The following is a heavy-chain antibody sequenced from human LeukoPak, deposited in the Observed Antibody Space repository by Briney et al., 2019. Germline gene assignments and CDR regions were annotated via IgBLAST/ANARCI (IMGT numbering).Heavy chain of an antibody. Sequence: GASVKVSCKVSGYTLTELSMHWVRQAPGKGLEWMGGFDPEDGETIYAQKFRGRVTMTEDTSTDTAYMELSSLRSEDTAVYYCATGLRGDDSSGYYLPFDYWGQGTLVTVSS. V-gene: IGHV1-24*01. J-gene: IGHJ4*02. CDR2: FDPEDGET. CDR3: ATGLRGDDSSGYYLPFDY. CDR1: GYTLTELS. D-gene: IGHD3-22*01.